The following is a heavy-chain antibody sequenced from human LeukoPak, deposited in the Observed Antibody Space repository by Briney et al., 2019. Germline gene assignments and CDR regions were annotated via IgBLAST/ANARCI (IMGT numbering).Heavy chain of an antibody. J-gene: IGHJ4*02. CDR1: GFSFSIYW. V-gene: IGHV3-7*01. Sequence: GGSLRLSCSASGFSFSIYWMTWVRQAPGKGLEWVANIKQDGSEKYYVDSVKGRFTISRDNVKNSLDLQMNSLRVEDTAVYYCARNLGWRLEYWVQGTLVTVSS. CDR2: IKQDGSEK. CDR3: ARNLGWRLEY. D-gene: IGHD6-19*01.